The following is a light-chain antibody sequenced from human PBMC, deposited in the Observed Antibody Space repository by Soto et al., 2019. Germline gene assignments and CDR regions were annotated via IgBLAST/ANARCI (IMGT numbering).Light chain of an antibody. CDR2: KAS. CDR3: QQYNSHSPWT. Sequence: DIQMTQSPSTLSASVGDRVTITCRASQSISWWLAWYQQKPGKAPKLLIYKASSLESGVPPRFSGSRSGTEFTLTISSLQPDDFATYYCQQYNSHSPWTFGQGTKVEIK. J-gene: IGKJ1*01. V-gene: IGKV1-5*03. CDR1: QSISWW.